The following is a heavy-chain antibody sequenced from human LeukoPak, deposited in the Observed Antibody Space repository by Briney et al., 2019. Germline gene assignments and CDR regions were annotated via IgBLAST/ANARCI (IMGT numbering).Heavy chain of an antibody. J-gene: IGHJ4*02. CDR2: ISYDGSNK. Sequence: QSGGSLRLSCAASGFTFSSYGMHWVRQAPGKGLEWVAVISYDGSNKYYADSVKGRFTISRDNSKNTLYLQMNSLRAEDTAVYYCAKENPVTTFSAVAGFFDYWGQGTLVTVSS. D-gene: IGHD6-19*01. CDR1: GFTFSSYG. CDR3: AKENPVTTFSAVAGFFDY. V-gene: IGHV3-30*18.